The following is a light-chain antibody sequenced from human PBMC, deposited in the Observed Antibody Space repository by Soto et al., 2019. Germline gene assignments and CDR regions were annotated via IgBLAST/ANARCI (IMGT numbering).Light chain of an antibody. Sequence: DIVLTQTPLSSPVTLGQPASISCRSSQSLVHSDGNTYLSWLQQRPGQPPRLLIYKVSNRLSGVPDRFRGSGAETDLTLEISRVESEDVGVYYCMQATQYRPYTFGQGTKLEIK. J-gene: IGKJ2*01. V-gene: IGKV2-24*01. CDR3: MQATQYRPYT. CDR2: KVS. CDR1: QSLVHSDGNTY.